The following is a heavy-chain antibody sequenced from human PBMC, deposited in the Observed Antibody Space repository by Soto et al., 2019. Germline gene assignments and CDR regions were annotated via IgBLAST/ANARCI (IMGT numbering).Heavy chain of an antibody. D-gene: IGHD6-13*01. J-gene: IGHJ5*02. CDR1: GGSFSGYD. Sequence: SETLSLTCAVYGGSFSGYDWSWIRHPPGKGLEWIGEINHSGSTNYNPSLKSRVTISVDTSKNQFSLKLSSVTAADTAVYYCASRGRSYRSSSFWFDPWGQGTLVT. V-gene: IGHV4-34*01. CDR2: INHSGST. CDR3: ASRGRSYRSSSFWFDP.